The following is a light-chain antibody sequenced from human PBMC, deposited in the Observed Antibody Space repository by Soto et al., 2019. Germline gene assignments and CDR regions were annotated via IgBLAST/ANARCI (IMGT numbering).Light chain of an antibody. CDR3: PRSTLFPFT. CDR1: QGIGDT. V-gene: IGKV3-15*01. Sequence: VTGQSPGTLSVSPREGATLSCRASQGIGDTLAWYQHKPGQTPRLLIYDTSTRAAGVPTRFSGSRSGAEFTLTINSLQSDDFVVYRSPRSTLFPFTLXGGSKFDI. J-gene: IGKJ4*01. CDR2: DTS.